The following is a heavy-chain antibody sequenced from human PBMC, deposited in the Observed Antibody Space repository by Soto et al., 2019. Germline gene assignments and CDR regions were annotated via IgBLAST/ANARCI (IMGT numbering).Heavy chain of an antibody. V-gene: IGHV4-4*07. J-gene: IGHJ3*01. CDR1: GDSMNNYY. Sequence: QVQLQESGPGLVEPSETLSLTCSVSGDSMNNYYWSWIRQSAEKGLEWIGRISATGTTTYIPSLKSPITLSVDTSKNQFSLNLKFVTAADTAVYFCARDQSGAADLWGQGTVVTVS. D-gene: IGHD7-27*01. CDR2: ISATGTT. CDR3: ARDQSGAADL.